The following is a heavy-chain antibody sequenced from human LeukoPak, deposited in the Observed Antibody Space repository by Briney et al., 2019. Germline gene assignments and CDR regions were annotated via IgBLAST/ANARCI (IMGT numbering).Heavy chain of an antibody. J-gene: IGHJ5*02. CDR2: IHYTGTT. CDR3: ARDRVVGAINWFDP. CDR1: GASISSDY. V-gene: IGHV4-59*01. D-gene: IGHD1-26*01. Sequence: PSETLSLTCTVSGASISSDYWNWIRQPPGKGLEWIGYIHYTGTTNYNPSLKSRVTISVDTSKNQFSLKLSSVTAADTAVYYCARDRVVGAINWFDPWGQGTLVTVSS.